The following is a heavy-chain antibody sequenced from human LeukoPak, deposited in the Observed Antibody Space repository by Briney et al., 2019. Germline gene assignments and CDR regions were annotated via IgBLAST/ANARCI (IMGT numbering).Heavy chain of an antibody. V-gene: IGHV4-39*01. CDR3: ARHAEYNSGWHFYLDH. CDR2: VHKVGST. Sequence: SETLSLTCTVSGVSTTNGIYYWAWVRQHPGKGLEWIGSVHKVGSTYDNLSLRSRVTMSIDTSKNQFSLRLNSVTAADTAVYYCARHAEYNSGWHFYLDHWGQGILVTVSS. J-gene: IGHJ4*02. CDR1: GVSTTNGIYY. D-gene: IGHD6-19*01.